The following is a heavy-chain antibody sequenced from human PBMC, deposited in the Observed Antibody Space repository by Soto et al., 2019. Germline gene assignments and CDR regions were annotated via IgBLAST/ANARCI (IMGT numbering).Heavy chain of an antibody. CDR3: ARKGPLRYCSSTSCYTGFDY. Sequence: SVKVTCKASGGTFSSYAISWVRQATGQGLEWMGGIIPIFGTANYAQKFQGRVTITADESTSTAYMELSSLRSEDTAVYYCARKGPLRYCSSTSCYTGFDYWGQGTLVTVSS. J-gene: IGHJ4*02. CDR2: IIPIFGTA. CDR1: GGTFSSYA. D-gene: IGHD2-2*02. V-gene: IGHV1-69*13.